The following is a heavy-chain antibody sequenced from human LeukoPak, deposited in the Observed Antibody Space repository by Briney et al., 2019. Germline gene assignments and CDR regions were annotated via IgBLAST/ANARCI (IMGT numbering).Heavy chain of an antibody. CDR3: ARVSGSYAPLDY. D-gene: IGHD1-26*01. Sequence: GASVKVSCKASGYTFTSYGISWVRQAPGQGLEWVGWISAYNGNRNYAQKVQGRVTMTTDTSTSTAYMELRSLRSDDSAVYYCARVSGSYAPLDYWGQGTLVTVSS. CDR1: GYTFTSYG. CDR2: ISAYNGNR. J-gene: IGHJ4*02. V-gene: IGHV1-18*01.